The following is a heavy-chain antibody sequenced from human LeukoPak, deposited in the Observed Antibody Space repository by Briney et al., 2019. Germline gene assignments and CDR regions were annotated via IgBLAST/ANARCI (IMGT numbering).Heavy chain of an antibody. CDR3: ARDLPVVAAHLYYYYYMDV. CDR2: ISAYNGNT. CDR1: GYTFTSYG. J-gene: IGHJ6*03. D-gene: IGHD2-15*01. Sequence: ASVKVSCKASGYTFTSYGISWVRQAPGQGLEWMGWISAYNGNTNYAQKLQGRVTMTTDTSTSTAYMELRSLRSDDTAVYYCARDLPVVAAHLYYYYYMDVWGKGTTVTVSS. V-gene: IGHV1-18*01.